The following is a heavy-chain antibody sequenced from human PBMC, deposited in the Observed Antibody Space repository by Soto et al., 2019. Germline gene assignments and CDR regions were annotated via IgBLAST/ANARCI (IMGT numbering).Heavy chain of an antibody. D-gene: IGHD3-10*01. CDR1: GGSFSGYY. J-gene: IGHJ4*02. V-gene: IGHV4-34*01. Sequence: TLSLTCAVYGGSFSGYYWSWIRQPPGKGLEWIGEINHSGSTNYNPSLKSRVTISVDTSKNQFSLKLSSVTAADTAVYYCATGGGGGSGSPYYFDYWGQGTLVTVSS. CDR2: INHSGST. CDR3: ATGGGGGSGSPYYFDY.